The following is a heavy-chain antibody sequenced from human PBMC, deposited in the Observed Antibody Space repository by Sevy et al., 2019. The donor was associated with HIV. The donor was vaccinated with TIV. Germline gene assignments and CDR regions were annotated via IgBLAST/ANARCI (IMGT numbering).Heavy chain of an antibody. D-gene: IGHD5-18*01. CDR1: GFPVSSNY. J-gene: IGHJ4*02. Sequence: GGSLRLSCAASGFPVSSNYMSWVRQAPGKGLEWVSVIYSDGSTYHADSVKGRFTISRDNSKNTLYLQMNSLRVEDTAVHYCARGKSGYGYGLDYWGQGTLVTVPS. CDR3: ARGKSGYGYGLDY. CDR2: IYSDGST. V-gene: IGHV3-66*01.